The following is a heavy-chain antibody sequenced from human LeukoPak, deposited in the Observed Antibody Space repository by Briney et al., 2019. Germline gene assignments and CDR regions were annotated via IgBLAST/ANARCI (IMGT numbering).Heavy chain of an antibody. CDR2: IKTDGSET. CDR1: GLSFSNYW. D-gene: IGHD3-10*01. J-gene: IGHJ4*02. CDR3: VSAIRGSPIDY. Sequence: GGSLRLSCAASGLSFSNYWMGWVRQAPGKGLACVANIKTDGSETYHVDSVKGRFTISRDNAKNSLFLQMNSLRAEDTAIYYCVSAIRGSPIDYWGQGTLVSVPS. V-gene: IGHV3-7*01.